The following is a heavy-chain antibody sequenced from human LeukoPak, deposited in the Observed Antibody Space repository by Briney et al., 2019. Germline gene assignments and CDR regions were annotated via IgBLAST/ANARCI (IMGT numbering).Heavy chain of an antibody. Sequence: RASETLSLTCTVSGGSISSYYWSWIRQPPGKGLEWIRYIYYSGSTNYNPSLKSRVTISVDTSKNQFSLKLSSVTAADTAVYYCARAIGLRFLEWDAYMDVWGKGTTVTVSS. CDR2: IYYSGST. J-gene: IGHJ6*03. D-gene: IGHD3-3*01. CDR3: ARAIGLRFLEWDAYMDV. V-gene: IGHV4-59*01. CDR1: GGSISSYY.